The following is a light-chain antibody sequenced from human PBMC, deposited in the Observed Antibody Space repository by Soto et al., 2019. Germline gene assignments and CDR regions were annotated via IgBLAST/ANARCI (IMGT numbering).Light chain of an antibody. CDR3: QQYDYSRT. Sequence: DIQMTQSPSTLSASVGDRVTITCRASQSISSWLAWYQQKPGKAPKLLIYDASSLESGVPSRFSGSGSGTEFTLTISSLQPDDFATYYCQQYDYSRTFGQGTKVEIK. CDR1: QSISSW. CDR2: DAS. V-gene: IGKV1-5*01. J-gene: IGKJ1*01.